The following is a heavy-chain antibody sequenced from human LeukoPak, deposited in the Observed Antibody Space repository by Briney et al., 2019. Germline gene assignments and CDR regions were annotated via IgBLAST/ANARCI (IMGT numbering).Heavy chain of an antibody. D-gene: IGHD3-22*01. J-gene: IGHJ6*02. CDR3: ARGRIAKIVVVHSFHYGMDV. V-gene: IGHV4-34*01. CDR1: GGSFTDYF. CDR2: INDYTGNT. Sequence: PSETLSLTCDVFGGSFTDYFWTWIRQSPGKGLEWIGEINDYTGNTNYNPSLHSRVSISLEKSKNQFSLELRSVTAADTAVYYCARGRIAKIVVVHSFHYGMDVWGQGTTVTVSS.